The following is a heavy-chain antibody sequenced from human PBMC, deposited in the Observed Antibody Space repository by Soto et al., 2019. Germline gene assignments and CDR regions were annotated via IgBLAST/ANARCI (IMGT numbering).Heavy chain of an antibody. V-gene: IGHV3-23*01. J-gene: IGHJ4*02. D-gene: IGHD6-25*01. CDR2: LSGSASSA. CDR3: AKGLFSTGGFFDY. Sequence: GGSLRLSCVASGFTFSTYAMSWVRQAPGEGLEWVSTLSGSASSAYYADSVKGRFTISRDVSKNTLYLQMNRLRGEDRAVYYCAKGLFSTGGFFDYWGQGTLVTASS. CDR1: GFTFSTYA.